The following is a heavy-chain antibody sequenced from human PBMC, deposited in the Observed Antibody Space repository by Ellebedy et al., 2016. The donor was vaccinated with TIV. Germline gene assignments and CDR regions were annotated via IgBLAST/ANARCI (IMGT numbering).Heavy chain of an antibody. CDR2: IYKDGGT. CDR3: ARDPGGGGNYGDNWFDP. CDR1: GFTVNSYF. J-gene: IGHJ5*02. Sequence: PGGSLRLSCAASGFTVNSYFMTWVRQAPGKGLEWVSVIYKDGGTNYTDSVLGRFTISRDNSENTLYLKMDSLRVEDTAVYYCARDPGGGGNYGDNWFDPWGQGTLVTVSS. V-gene: IGHV3-66*01. D-gene: IGHD3-22*01.